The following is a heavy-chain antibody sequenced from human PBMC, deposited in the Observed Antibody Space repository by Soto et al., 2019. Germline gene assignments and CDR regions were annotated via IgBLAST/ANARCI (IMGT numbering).Heavy chain of an antibody. Sequence: EVELVESGGGLVQPWGSLRLSCAASGFIFKSYGMNWVRQAPGKGLEWISYISGSGDHTYYAQSVQGRFTISRDNSKDTLSVQMNSLRAEDTAVYFCAKSVNDYSTYYFNYWDQGILVTVSS. CDR1: GFIFKSYG. D-gene: IGHD4-4*01. CDR2: ISGSGDHT. CDR3: AKSVNDYSTYYFNY. V-gene: IGHV3-23*04. J-gene: IGHJ4*02.